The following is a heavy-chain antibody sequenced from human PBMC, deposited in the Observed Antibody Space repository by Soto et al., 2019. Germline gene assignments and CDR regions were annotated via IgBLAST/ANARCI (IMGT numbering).Heavy chain of an antibody. CDR3: ARIRATNYYYYGMDV. D-gene: IGHD1-26*01. CDR2: IYYSGST. J-gene: IGHJ6*02. CDR1: GGSISSGGYY. V-gene: IGHV4-39*01. Sequence: PSETLSLTCTVSGGSISSGGYYWSWIRQPPGKGLEWIGSIYYSGSTYYNPSLKSRVTISVDTSKNQFSLKLSSVTAADTAVYYCARIRATNYYYYGMDVWGQGTTVTVSS.